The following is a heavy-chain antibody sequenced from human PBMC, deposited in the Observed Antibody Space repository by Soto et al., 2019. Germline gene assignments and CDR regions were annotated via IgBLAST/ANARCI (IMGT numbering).Heavy chain of an antibody. CDR3: ARRVGNYYDSSGSYRYNWFDP. J-gene: IGHJ5*02. D-gene: IGHD3-22*01. V-gene: IGHV1-46*01. CDR1: GYTFTSYY. Sequence: QVQLVQSGAEVKKPGASVKVSCKASGYTFTSYYMHWVRQAPGQGLEWMGIINPSGGSTSYAQKFQGRVTMTRDTSTSTVYMELSSLRSEDTAVYYCARRVGNYYDSSGSYRYNWFDPWCQGTLFTVSS. CDR2: INPSGGST.